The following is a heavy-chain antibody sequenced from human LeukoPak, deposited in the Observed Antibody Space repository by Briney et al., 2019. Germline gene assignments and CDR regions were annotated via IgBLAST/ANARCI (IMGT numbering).Heavy chain of an antibody. J-gene: IGHJ4*02. CDR2: IYSSGSS. V-gene: IGHV4-39*01. Sequence: PSETLSLTWTVSGXSISSSSDYWGWIRQPPGKGLEWIGSIYSSGSSFYNPSLKSRVTISLDTSKNQFSLKLSSVTAADTAVYYCARLFHYYDSSAYPTFDYWGQGTLVTVSS. CDR3: ARLFHYYDSSAYPTFDY. CDR1: GXSISSSSDY. D-gene: IGHD3-22*01.